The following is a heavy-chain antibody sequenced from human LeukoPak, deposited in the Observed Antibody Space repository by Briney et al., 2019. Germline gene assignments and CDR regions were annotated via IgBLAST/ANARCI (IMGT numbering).Heavy chain of an antibody. CDR1: GFAFSTYD. CDR3: AKAKIGISGYFDY. J-gene: IGHJ4*02. Sequence: GGSLRLSCAASGFAFSTYDMHWVRQTPGKGLEWVTFIRNDGSTKYYADSVKGRFTISRDNSKNTLYLQMNSLRAEDTAVYYCAKAKIGISGYFDYWGQGSLVTVSS. CDR2: IRNDGSTK. D-gene: IGHD3-22*01. V-gene: IGHV3-30*02.